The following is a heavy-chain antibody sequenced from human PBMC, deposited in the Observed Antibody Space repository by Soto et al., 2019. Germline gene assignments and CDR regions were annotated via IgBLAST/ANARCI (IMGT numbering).Heavy chain of an antibody. D-gene: IGHD3-3*01. V-gene: IGHV1-18*04. CDR3: VSYPPRIGITMSRYGMEG. Sequence: ASVKVSCKASGYTFTSYGISWVRQAPVQGHERMGWISAYNGNPNYAQKLQGRVTMTTDTSTSTAYMELRSLRCDDTAVYSCVSYPPRIGITMSRYGMEGWGKETTVTVSS. J-gene: IGHJ6*04. CDR2: ISAYNGNP. CDR1: GYTFTSYG.